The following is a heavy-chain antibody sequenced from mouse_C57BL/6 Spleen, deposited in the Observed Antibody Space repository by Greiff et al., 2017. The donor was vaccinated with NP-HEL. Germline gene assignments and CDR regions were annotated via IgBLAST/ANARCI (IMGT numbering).Heavy chain of an antibody. J-gene: IGHJ2*01. V-gene: IGHV5-9*01. CDR1: GFTFSSYT. CDR2: ISGGGGNT. Sequence: EVHLVESGGGLVKPGGSLKLSCAASGFTFSSYTMSWVRQTPEKRLEWVATISGGGGNTYYPDSVKGRFTISRDNAKNTLYLQMSSLRSEDTALYYCARRGFPYYFDYWGQGTTLTVSS. CDR3: ARRGFPYYFDY.